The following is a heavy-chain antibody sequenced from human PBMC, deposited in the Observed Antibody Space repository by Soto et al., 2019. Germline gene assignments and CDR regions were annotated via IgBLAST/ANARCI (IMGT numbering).Heavy chain of an antibody. CDR2: INAGNGNT. D-gene: IGHD3-22*01. J-gene: IGHJ6*02. V-gene: IGHV1-3*01. Sequence: AAVKVSCKGSGYTFTSYAMHWVRQAPGQRLEWMGWINAGNGNTKYSQKFQGRVTITRDTSASTAYMELSSLRSEDTAVYYCAREDLIVVVIPRGMDVWGQGTTVTVSS. CDR3: AREDLIVVVIPRGMDV. CDR1: GYTFTSYA.